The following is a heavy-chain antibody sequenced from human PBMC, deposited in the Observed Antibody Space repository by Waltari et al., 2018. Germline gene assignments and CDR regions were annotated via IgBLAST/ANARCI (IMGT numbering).Heavy chain of an antibody. CDR2: IYSGGST. CDR3: AMGDTELYYFDY. J-gene: IGHJ4*02. CDR1: GFTVRSTY. V-gene: IGHV3-66*02. D-gene: IGHD1-7*01. Sequence: EVQLVESGGGLVQPGGSLRLSLAASGFTVRSTYMSWVRQAPGKGLEWVSVIYSGGSTYYADSVKGRFTISRDNSKNTLYLQMNSLRAEDTAVYYCAMGDTELYYFDYWGQGTLVTVSS.